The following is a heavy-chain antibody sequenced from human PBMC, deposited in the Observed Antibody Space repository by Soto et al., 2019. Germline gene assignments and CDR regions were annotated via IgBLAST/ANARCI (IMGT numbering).Heavy chain of an antibody. CDR2: IYYSGST. D-gene: IGHD7-27*01. J-gene: IGHJ4*02. CDR1: GGSISSSSYY. Sequence: SETLSLTCTVSGGSISSSSYYWGWIRQPPGKGLEWIGGIYYSGSTYYNPSLKSRVTISVDTSKNQFSLKLSSVTAADTAVYYCATPLNWGSVDYWGQGTLVTVSS. CDR3: ATPLNWGSVDY. V-gene: IGHV4-39*07.